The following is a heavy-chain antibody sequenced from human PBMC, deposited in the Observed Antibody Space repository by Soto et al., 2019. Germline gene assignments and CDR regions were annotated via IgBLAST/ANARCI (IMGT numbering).Heavy chain of an antibody. CDR2: IYYSGPT. J-gene: IGHJ4*02. D-gene: IGHD3-10*01. Sequence: PSETLSLTCTVSGGSISSGGYYWSWIRQHPGKGLEWIGYIYYSGPTYYNPSLKSRVAISVDTSKNQFSLKLSSVTAADTAVYYCARATFGSSDYWGQGTLVTVSS. V-gene: IGHV4-31*03. CDR3: ARATFGSSDY. CDR1: GGSISSGGYY.